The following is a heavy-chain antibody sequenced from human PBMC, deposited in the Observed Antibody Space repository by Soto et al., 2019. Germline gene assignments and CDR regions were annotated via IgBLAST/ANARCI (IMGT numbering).Heavy chain of an antibody. CDR2: IIPIFGTA. CDR1: GGTFSSYA. D-gene: IGHD1-26*01. J-gene: IGHJ4*02. V-gene: IGHV1-69*05. CDR3: AREKVGANFDY. Sequence: QVQLVQSGAEVKKPGSSVKVSCKASGGTFSSYAISWVRQAPGQGLEWMGGIIPIFGTANYAQKFQGRVTXTXXEATSTADMELSGLRADDTAVYYCAREKVGANFDYWGQGTLVTVS.